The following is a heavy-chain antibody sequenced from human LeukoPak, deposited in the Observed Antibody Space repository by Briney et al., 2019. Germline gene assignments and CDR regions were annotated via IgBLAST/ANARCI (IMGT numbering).Heavy chain of an antibody. CDR2: IKQDGSEK. CDR1: GFTFSSYG. Sequence: GGSLRLSCAASGFTFSSYGMSWVRQAPGKGLEWVANIKQDGSEKYYVDSVKGRFTISRDNAKNSLYLQMNSLRAEDTAVYYCARGSYFDYWGQGTLVTVSS. V-gene: IGHV3-7*03. J-gene: IGHJ4*02. CDR3: ARGSYFDY.